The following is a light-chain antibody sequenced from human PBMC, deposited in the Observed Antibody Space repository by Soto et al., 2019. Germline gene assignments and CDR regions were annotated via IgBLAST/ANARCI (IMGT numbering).Light chain of an antibody. J-gene: IGLJ1*01. CDR3: SSYTSSNTYV. CDR2: DVS. Sequence: QSALTQPASVCGSPGLSITISCTGTSSDVGGYNYVSWYQHHPGKVPQLMIYDVSNRPSGVSNRFSGSKSGNTASLTISGLQAEDEADYYCSSYTSSNTYVYGTGTKVTVL. CDR1: SSDVGGYNY. V-gene: IGLV2-14*03.